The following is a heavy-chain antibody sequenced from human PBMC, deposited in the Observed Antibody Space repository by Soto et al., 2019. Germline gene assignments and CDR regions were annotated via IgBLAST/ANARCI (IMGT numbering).Heavy chain of an antibody. CDR3: ARGTGTTSLHYYYYMDV. J-gene: IGHJ6*03. CDR1: GGSFSGYY. V-gene: IGHV4-34*01. Sequence: PSETLSLTCAVYGGSFSGYYWSWIRQPPGKGLEWIGEINHSGSTNYNPSLKSRVTISVDTSKNQFSLKLSSVTAADTAVYYCARGTGTTSLHYYYYMDVWGKGTTVTVSS. CDR2: INHSGST. D-gene: IGHD1-7*01.